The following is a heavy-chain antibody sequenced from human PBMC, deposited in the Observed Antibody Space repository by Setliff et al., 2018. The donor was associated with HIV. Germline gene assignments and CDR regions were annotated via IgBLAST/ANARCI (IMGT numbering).Heavy chain of an antibody. CDR3: ARGGEYFDY. J-gene: IGHJ4*02. CDR1: GFTVSSNY. D-gene: IGHD4-17*01. CDR2: LYGTGCT. V-gene: IGHV3-53*01. Sequence: VGSLRLSCAASGFTVSSNYMNWVRQAPGKGLEWVSILYGTGCTYYADSVKGRFTMSRDSSKSTLYLQMNSLRAEDTAGYYCARGGEYFDYWGQGTLVTVSS.